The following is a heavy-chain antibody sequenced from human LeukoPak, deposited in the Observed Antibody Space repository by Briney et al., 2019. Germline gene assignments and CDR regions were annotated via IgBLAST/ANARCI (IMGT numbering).Heavy chain of an antibody. D-gene: IGHD3-22*01. CDR3: ARDSLNYYASSGYYYSITYFDY. V-gene: IGHV3-30-3*01. Sequence: PGGSLRLSCAAPGVTFSSYAMHWVPQPPGKGLEWVADISYDGSNKYYGDAVKGRFTISRDNSKNTLYLQMNSLRAEDTAVYYCARDSLNYYASSGYYYSITYFDYWGQGPLVTVSS. CDR2: ISYDGSNK. J-gene: IGHJ4*02. CDR1: GVTFSSYA.